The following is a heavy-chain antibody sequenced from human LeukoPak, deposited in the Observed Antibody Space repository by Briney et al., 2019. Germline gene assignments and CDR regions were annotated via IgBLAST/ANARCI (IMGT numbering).Heavy chain of an antibody. Sequence: ASGNVCCKASGYTFTSYAINWVRQAPGQGMERMGWINTNTGNPTYAQGFTGRVVFSLDTSVSTAYLHISSLKAEDTAVYYCARSTGIAVDGTYFGYWGQGTLVTVSS. J-gene: IGHJ4*02. D-gene: IGHD6-19*01. CDR2: INTNTGNP. CDR1: GYTFTSYA. V-gene: IGHV7-4-1*02. CDR3: ARSTGIAVDGTYFGY.